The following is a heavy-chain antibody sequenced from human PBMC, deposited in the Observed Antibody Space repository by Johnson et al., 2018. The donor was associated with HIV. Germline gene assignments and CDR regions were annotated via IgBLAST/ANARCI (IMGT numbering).Heavy chain of an antibody. J-gene: IGHJ3*02. CDR3: AKDVDRLLWEGDAFDI. Sequence: VQLVESGGGLVKTGGSLRLSCAASGFIFNNYGMHWVRQAPGKGLEWVAFIRYDGSRTYYADSVKGRFTISRDKTKNTLYLEMNSLRTEDTAVYHCAKDVDRLLWEGDAFDIWGQGTMVTVSS. D-gene: IGHD1-26*01. V-gene: IGHV3-30*02. CDR1: GFIFNNYG. CDR2: IRYDGSRT.